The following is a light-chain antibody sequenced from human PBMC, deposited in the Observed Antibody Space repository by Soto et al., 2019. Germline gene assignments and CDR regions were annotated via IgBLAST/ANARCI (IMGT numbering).Light chain of an antibody. Sequence: QMSQSHSSLSAGVGDRVTITCRASQGIRNDLGWYQQKPGKAPKLLIYAASSLQSGVPSRFSGSGSGTDFTLTISSLQPEDFATYYCLQAYNYPWTFGQGTKVDIK. J-gene: IGKJ1*01. CDR2: AAS. CDR1: QGIRND. V-gene: IGKV1-6*01. CDR3: LQAYNYPWT.